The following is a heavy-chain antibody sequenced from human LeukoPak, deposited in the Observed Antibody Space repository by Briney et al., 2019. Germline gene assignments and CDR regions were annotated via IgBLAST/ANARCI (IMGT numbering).Heavy chain of an antibody. V-gene: IGHV3-23*01. CDR3: AKDLRTTVTTDDAFDI. CDR1: GFTVSSNY. J-gene: IGHJ3*02. D-gene: IGHD4-17*01. CDR2: ISGSGGST. Sequence: PGGSLRLSCAASGFTVSSNYMSWVRQAPGKGLEWVSGISGSGGSTYYADSVKGRFTISRDNSKNTLYLQMNSLRAEDTVVYYCAKDLRTTVTTDDAFDIWGQGTMVTVSS.